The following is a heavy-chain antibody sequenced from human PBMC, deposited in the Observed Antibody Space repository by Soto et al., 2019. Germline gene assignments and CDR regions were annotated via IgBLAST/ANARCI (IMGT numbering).Heavy chain of an antibody. J-gene: IGHJ6*02. Sequence: SVKVSCKASGGTFSSYAISWVRQAPGQGLEWMGGIIPIFGTANYAQKFQGRVTITADESTSTAYMELSSLRSEDTAVYYCAKRDYTAMVPSGMDVWGQGTTVTVSS. D-gene: IGHD5-18*01. CDR2: IIPIFGTA. CDR3: AKRDYTAMVPSGMDV. CDR1: GGTFSSYA. V-gene: IGHV1-69*13.